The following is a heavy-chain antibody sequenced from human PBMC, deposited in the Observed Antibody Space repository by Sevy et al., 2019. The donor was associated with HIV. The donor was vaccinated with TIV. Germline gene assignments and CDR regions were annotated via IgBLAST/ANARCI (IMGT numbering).Heavy chain of an antibody. J-gene: IGHJ4*02. CDR1: AFTFSDSA. Sequence: GGSLRLSCAASAFTFSDSATHWVRQASGKGLEWVGRIRSKSNRHATAYAASVKGRFTISRDDSKNTAYLQMNSLKTEETAVYYCTRHRLSMVRGIIMAHYFDYWGPGTLVTVSS. D-gene: IGHD3-10*01. V-gene: IGHV3-73*01. CDR3: TRHRLSMVRGIIMAHYFDY. CDR2: IRSKSNRHAT.